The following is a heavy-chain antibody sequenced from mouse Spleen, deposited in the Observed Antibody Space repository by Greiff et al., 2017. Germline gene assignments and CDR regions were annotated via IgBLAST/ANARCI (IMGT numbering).Heavy chain of an antibody. D-gene: IGHD2-14*01. J-gene: IGHJ2*01. V-gene: IGHV1S81*02. CDR2: INPSNGGT. CDR3: TRGGAYYRYDRGYYLDY. Sequence: QVQLQQSGAELVKPGASVKLSCKASGYTFTSYYMYWVKQRPGQGLEWIGEINPSNGGTNFNEKFKSKATLTVDKSSSTAYLQLSSLTSEDSAVYYCTRGGAYYRYDRGYYLDYWGQGTTLTVSS. CDR1: GYTFTSYY.